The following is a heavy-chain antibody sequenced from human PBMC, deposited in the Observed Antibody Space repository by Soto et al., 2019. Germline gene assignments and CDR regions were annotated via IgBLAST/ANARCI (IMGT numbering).Heavy chain of an antibody. CDR3: ARDRGGHDY. J-gene: IGHJ4*02. V-gene: IGHV3-30-3*01. CDR1: GFTFSSYA. CDR2: ISYDGSNK. D-gene: IGHD3-10*01. Sequence: QVQLVESGGGVVQPGRSLRLSCAASGFTFSSYAMHWVRQAPGKGLEWVAVISYDGSNKYYADSVKGRFTISRDNSKNTLYLQMNSLRAEDTAVYYCARDRGGHDYWGQGTLGTVSS.